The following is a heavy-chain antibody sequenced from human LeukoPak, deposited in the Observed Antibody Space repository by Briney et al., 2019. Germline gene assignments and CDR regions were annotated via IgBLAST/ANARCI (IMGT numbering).Heavy chain of an antibody. CDR2: IKYDGNEK. D-gene: IGHD2-21*01. CDR1: GFISSTYW. CDR3: VRESYSRGDFN. Sequence: GALRLSCAASGFISSTYWMTWVRQAPGKGLEWVATIKYDGNEKYYVDSVRGRFTISRDNAKNSLYLQMNSLTAEDTAVYYCVRESYSRGDFNWGQGTLVSVSS. V-gene: IGHV3-7*01. J-gene: IGHJ4*02.